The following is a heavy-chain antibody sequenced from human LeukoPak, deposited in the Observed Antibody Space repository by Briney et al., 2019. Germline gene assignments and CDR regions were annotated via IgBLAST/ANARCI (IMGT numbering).Heavy chain of an antibody. J-gene: IGHJ4*02. Sequence: ASVKVSCKASGYTFTSYGISWVRQAPGQGLEWMGWISAYNGNTNYAQKLQGRVTMTTDTSTSTAYMELSSLRSEDTAMYYCAKLGAYSSSWYGFFDYWGQGTLVAVSS. CDR2: ISAYNGNT. CDR3: AKLGAYSSSWYGFFDY. D-gene: IGHD6-13*01. V-gene: IGHV1-18*01. CDR1: GYTFTSYG.